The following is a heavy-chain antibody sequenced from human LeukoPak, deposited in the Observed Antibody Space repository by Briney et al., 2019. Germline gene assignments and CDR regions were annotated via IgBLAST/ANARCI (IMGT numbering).Heavy chain of an antibody. Sequence: RPGGSLILSCAASGFTFDDYAMDWVRQAPGKGLEWVSFISWDGGSIYYADSVKGRFTISRDNDKNSLYLQLNSLRAEDTALYYCAKDNGRLWSGYVLLLDYWGQGTLLSVSS. J-gene: IGHJ4*02. CDR2: ISWDGGSI. CDR3: AKDNGRLWSGYVLLLDY. V-gene: IGHV3-43D*04. D-gene: IGHD3-3*01. CDR1: GFTFDDYA.